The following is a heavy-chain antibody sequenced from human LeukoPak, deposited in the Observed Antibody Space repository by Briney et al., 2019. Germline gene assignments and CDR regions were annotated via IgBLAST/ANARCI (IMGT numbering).Heavy chain of an antibody. Sequence: GGSLRLSCAASGSAFDEYTMHWVRQAPGKGLEWVSLISGDGGRIYYADSVRGRFAISRDNSKNSLFLQMNNLRIEDTALYYCTKDRYCSSSSRPTDHWGQGTLVTVSS. CDR3: TKDRYCSSSSRPTDH. CDR2: ISGDGGRI. J-gene: IGHJ4*02. V-gene: IGHV3-43*02. D-gene: IGHD2-2*01. CDR1: GSAFDEYT.